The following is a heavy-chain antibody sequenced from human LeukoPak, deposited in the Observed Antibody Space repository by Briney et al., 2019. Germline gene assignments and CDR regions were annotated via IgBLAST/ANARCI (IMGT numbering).Heavy chain of an antibody. D-gene: IGHD3-22*01. Sequence: SETLSRTCTVSGGSISSSSYYWGWIRQPPGKGLEWIGSIYYSGSTYYNPSLKSRVTISVDTSKNQFSLKLSSVTAADTAVYYCARQEAYDSRGYSDFDYWGQGTLVTVSS. J-gene: IGHJ4*02. CDR1: GGSISSSSYY. CDR3: ARQEAYDSRGYSDFDY. V-gene: IGHV4-39*01. CDR2: IYYSGST.